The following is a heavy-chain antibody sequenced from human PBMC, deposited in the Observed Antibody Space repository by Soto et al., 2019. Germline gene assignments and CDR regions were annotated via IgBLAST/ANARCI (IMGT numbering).Heavy chain of an antibody. J-gene: IGHJ6*02. D-gene: IGHD2-2*01. CDR3: ARGIVVVPAAPTYYGMDV. CDR1: GGTFSSYA. CDR2: IIPIFGTA. V-gene: IGHV1-69*06. Sequence: QVQLVQSGAEVKKPGSSVKVSCKASGGTFSSYAISWVRQAPGQGLEWMGGIIPIFGTANYAQKFQARVTITADKSTSTAYMELSSLRSEDTAVYYCARGIVVVPAAPTYYGMDVWGQGTTVTVSS.